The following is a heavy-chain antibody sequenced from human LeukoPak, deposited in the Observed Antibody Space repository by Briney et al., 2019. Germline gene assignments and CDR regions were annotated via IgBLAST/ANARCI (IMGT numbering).Heavy chain of an antibody. J-gene: IGHJ4*02. CDR3: ASDRSYVWGSYRYTVDYFDY. V-gene: IGHV4-34*01. CDR1: GGSFSGYY. CDR2: INHSGST. D-gene: IGHD3-16*02. Sequence: PSETLSLTCAVYGGSFSGYYWSWIRQPPGKGLEWIGEINHSGSTNYNPSLKSRVTISVDTSKNQFSLKLSSVTAADTAVYYCASDRSYVWGSYRYTVDYFDYWGQGTLVTVSS.